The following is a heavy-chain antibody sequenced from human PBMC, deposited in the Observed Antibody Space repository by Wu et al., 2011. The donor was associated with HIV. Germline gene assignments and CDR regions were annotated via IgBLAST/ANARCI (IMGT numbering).Heavy chain of an antibody. CDR3: ARGYGITSSFDY. D-gene: IGHD4-17*01. Sequence: VQLVQSGAEVKRPGTTVKISCNISGYTFSEYYIHWLQQAPGKGLEWVGLVDPDDGETKYSQRFLGRVTMTADTSTDTAFMELSNLRSDDSATYFCARGYGITSSFDYWGQGSLVTVSS. J-gene: IGHJ4*02. CDR1: GYTFSEYY. V-gene: IGHV1-69-2*01. CDR2: VDPDDGET.